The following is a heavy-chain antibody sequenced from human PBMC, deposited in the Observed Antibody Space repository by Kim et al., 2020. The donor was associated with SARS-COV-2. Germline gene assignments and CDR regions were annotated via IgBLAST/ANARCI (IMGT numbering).Heavy chain of an antibody. D-gene: IGHD3-22*01. J-gene: IGHJ4*02. CDR3: AREPRHHYYDSSGYYGRFSGFDY. CDR2: IYYSGST. V-gene: IGHV4-31*03. Sequence: SETLSLTCTVSGGSISSGGYYWSWIRQHPGKGLEWIGYIYYSGSTYYNPSLKSRVTISVDTSKNQFSLKLSSVTAADTAVYYCAREPRHHYYDSSGYYGRFSGFDYWGQGTLVTVSS. CDR1: GGSISSGGYY.